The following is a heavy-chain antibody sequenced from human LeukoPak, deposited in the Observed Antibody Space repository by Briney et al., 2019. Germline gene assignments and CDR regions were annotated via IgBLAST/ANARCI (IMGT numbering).Heavy chain of an antibody. J-gene: IGHJ3*02. CDR1: GFTFSSYS. CDR3: ARPIDYDSSGLGAFDI. Sequence: GGSLRLSCAASGFTFSSYSMNWVRQAPGKGLEWVSFISSRSNYIYYAASVKGRFTISRDNAKNSLYLQMNSRRAEDTAVYYCARPIDYDSSGLGAFDIWGQGTMVTVSS. D-gene: IGHD3-22*01. CDR2: ISSRSNYI. V-gene: IGHV3-21*01.